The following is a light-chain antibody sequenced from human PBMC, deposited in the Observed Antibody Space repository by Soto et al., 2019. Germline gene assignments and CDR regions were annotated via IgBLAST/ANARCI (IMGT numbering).Light chain of an antibody. Sequence: DTQMTQSPSSLSASVGDRVTITCRASQSISSYLNWYQQKPGKAPKLLIYAASSLQSGVPSRFSGSGSGTDFTLTISSLQPEDFATYYCQQSYSTSCGQGTRWMS. J-gene: IGKJ1*01. CDR3: QQSYSTS. V-gene: IGKV1-39*01. CDR2: AAS. CDR1: QSISSY.